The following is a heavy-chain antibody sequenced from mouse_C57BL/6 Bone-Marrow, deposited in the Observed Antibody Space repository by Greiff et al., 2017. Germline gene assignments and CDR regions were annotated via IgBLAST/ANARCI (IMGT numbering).Heavy chain of an antibody. CDR1: GFNIKDYY. J-gene: IGHJ2*01. V-gene: IGHV14-1*01. CDR3: TTTPGGDY. Sequence: EVQVVESGAELVRPGASVKLSCTASGFNIKDYYMHWVKQRPEQGLEWIGRIDPEDGDTEYAPKFQGKANMTADTSSNTAYLQLSSLTSEDTAVYYCTTTPGGDYWGQGTTLTVSS. CDR2: IDPEDGDT.